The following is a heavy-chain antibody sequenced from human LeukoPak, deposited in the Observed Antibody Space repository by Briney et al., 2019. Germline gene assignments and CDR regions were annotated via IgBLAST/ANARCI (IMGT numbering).Heavy chain of an antibody. CDR3: TRDVVAGLYYYYYYYMDV. CDR1: GFTFSSYG. J-gene: IGHJ6*03. D-gene: IGHD6-19*01. Sequence: GGSLRLSCAASGFTFSSYGMSWVRRAPGKGLEWVSGMSGSGGSTYYADSVKGRFTISRDNSKNTLYLQMNSLKTEDTAVYYCTRDVVAGLYYYYYYYMDVWGKGTTVTVSS. V-gene: IGHV3-23*01. CDR2: MSGSGGST.